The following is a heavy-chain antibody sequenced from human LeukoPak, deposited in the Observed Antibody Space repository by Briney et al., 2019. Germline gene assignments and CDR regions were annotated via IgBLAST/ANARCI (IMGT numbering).Heavy chain of an antibody. Sequence: GGSLRLSCAASGFTFSSYAMNWIRQAPGKGLEWVSAISGSDGTTYYADSVKGRFTISRDNSKNTLYLQMNSLRAEDTAVYYCARGGWYFSHYFDYWGQGTLVTVSS. CDR2: ISGSDGTT. V-gene: IGHV3-23*01. CDR3: ARGGWYFSHYFDY. J-gene: IGHJ4*02. CDR1: GFTFSSYA. D-gene: IGHD6-19*01.